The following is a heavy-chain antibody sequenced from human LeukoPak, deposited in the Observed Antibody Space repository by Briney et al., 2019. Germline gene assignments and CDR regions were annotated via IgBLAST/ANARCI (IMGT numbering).Heavy chain of an antibody. CDR1: GFTFSSYA. CDR3: ARGENIVATIVYYYYYMDV. CDR2: ISYDGSNK. D-gene: IGHD5-12*01. Sequence: GGSLRLSCAASGFTFSSYAMHWVRQAPGKGLEWVAVISYDGSNKYYADSVKGRFTISRDNAKNSLYLQMNSLRAEDTAVYYCARGENIVATIVYYYYYMDVWGKGTTVTISS. J-gene: IGHJ6*03. V-gene: IGHV3-30*04.